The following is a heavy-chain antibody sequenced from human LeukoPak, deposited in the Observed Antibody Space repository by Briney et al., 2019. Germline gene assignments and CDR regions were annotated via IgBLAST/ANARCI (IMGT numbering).Heavy chain of an antibody. Sequence: EASVKVSCKASGYTFTSYAMNWVRQAPGQGLEWMGWINTNTGNTTYAQGFTGQFVFSLDTSVSTAYLQISSLKAEDTAVYYCARGGYYGSGSYYPVDYYYGMDVWGQGTTVTVSS. CDR2: INTNTGNT. CDR3: ARGGYYGSGSYYPVDYYYGMDV. J-gene: IGHJ6*02. V-gene: IGHV7-4-1*02. CDR1: GYTFTSYA. D-gene: IGHD3-10*01.